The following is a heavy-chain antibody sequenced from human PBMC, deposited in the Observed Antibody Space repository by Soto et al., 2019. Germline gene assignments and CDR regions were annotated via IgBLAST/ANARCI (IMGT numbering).Heavy chain of an antibody. V-gene: IGHV3-23*01. CDR3: AKFSMCSGGSCYSTHFDY. CDR1: GFTFSSYA. J-gene: IGHJ4*02. D-gene: IGHD2-15*01. Sequence: EVQLFESGGGLVQPGGSLRLSCAASGFTFSSYAMSWVRQAPGKGLEWVSAISGSGGSTYYADSVKGRFTISRDNSKNTLYLQMNSLRAEDTAVYYCAKFSMCSGGSCYSTHFDYWGQGTLVTVSS. CDR2: ISGSGGST.